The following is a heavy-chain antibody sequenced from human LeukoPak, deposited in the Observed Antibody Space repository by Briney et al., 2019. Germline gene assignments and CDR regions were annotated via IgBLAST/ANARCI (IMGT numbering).Heavy chain of an antibody. CDR1: GFTFTSSA. V-gene: IGHV1-58*01. CDR3: ARYSYGYKAFDY. Sequence: SVKVSCKASGFTFTSSAVQWVRQARGQRLEWIGWIVVGSGNTSYAQKFQGRVTMTRDTSTSTVYMELSSLRSEDTAVYYCARYSYGYKAFDYWGQGTLVTVSS. J-gene: IGHJ4*02. CDR2: IVVGSGNT. D-gene: IGHD5-18*01.